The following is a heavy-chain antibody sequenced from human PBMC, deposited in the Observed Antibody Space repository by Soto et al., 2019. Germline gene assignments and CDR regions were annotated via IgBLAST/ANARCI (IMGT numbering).Heavy chain of an antibody. J-gene: IGHJ2*01. V-gene: IGHV1-18*01. CDR2: ISPKSGDT. D-gene: IGHD4-17*01. CDR1: GYMFSSHG. CDR3: GREAADYDWHFDL. Sequence: QVQLLQSGAEVKEPGASVKVSCKTSGYMFSSHGLYWVRQAPGQGLEWMGWISPKSGDTNYVQSLQGRLTLSTDTSTSTAYLELRSLTSDDTAVYYCGREAADYDWHFDLWGRGTPVTVSS.